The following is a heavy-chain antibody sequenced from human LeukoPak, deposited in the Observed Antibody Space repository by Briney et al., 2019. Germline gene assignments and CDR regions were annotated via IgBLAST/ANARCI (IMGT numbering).Heavy chain of an antibody. CDR1: GGTFTSYA. CDR3: ARKLRLGGNWFDP. V-gene: IGHV1-69*11. CDR2: IIPIAGTT. J-gene: IGHJ5*02. D-gene: IGHD1-26*01. Sequence: GSSVKVSCKTSGGTFTSYAITWVRQAPGQGLEWMGKIIPIAGTTNYAQKFQGRVTFTADESTSTAYTELSRLRSEDTALYYCARKLRLGGNWFDPWGQGTLVTVSS.